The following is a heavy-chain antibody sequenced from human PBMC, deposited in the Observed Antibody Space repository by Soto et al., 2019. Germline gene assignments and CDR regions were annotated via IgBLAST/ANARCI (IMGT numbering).Heavy chain of an antibody. V-gene: IGHV3-53*01. D-gene: IGHD6-19*01. CDR2: IYSDGST. J-gene: IGHJ5*02. Sequence: EVQLVESGGGLIQPGGSLRLSCAASGFTVSDNYMNWVRQAPGKGLEWVSIIYSDGSTSYADSVKGRFTISRDNSKNTLHLQMNSLRVEDTAVYYCARDIAVAGGWFVPWGQGTLVTVSS. CDR1: GFTVSDNY. CDR3: ARDIAVAGGWFVP.